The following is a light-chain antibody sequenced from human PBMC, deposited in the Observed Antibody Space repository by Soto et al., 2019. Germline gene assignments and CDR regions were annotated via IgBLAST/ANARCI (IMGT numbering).Light chain of an antibody. J-gene: IGKJ5*01. Sequence: IQITQSPSSLSASVVDRVTITCLSSQSIGSYLSWYQQKPGKDPNLLIYAASSLQSGVPSRFSGSGSGTEFTLTITSLQPEDFATYYCQQLNSFPITFGQGTRLEIK. CDR3: QQLNSFPIT. V-gene: IGKV1-17*01. CDR1: QSIGSY. CDR2: AAS.